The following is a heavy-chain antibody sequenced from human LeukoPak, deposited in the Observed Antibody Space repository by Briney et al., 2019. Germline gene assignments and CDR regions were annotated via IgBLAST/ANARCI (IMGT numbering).Heavy chain of an antibody. CDR3: AKDAFSYNGVYDAFDI. J-gene: IGHJ3*02. V-gene: IGHV3-23*01. CDR1: RFPFSAYA. D-gene: IGHD3-3*01. CDR2: PEGNGSGA. Sequence: GGSLNLSGLASRFPFSAYALTWARKAQGKGREWASPPEGNGSGAHYADAVKGRFTISRDNSKGTLYLQMNSLKAEDTAVHYCAKDAFSYNGVYDAFDIWGQGTMVTVSS.